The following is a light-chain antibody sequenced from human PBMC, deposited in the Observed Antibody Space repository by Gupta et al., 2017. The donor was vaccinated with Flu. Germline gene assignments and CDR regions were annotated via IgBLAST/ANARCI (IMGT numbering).Light chain of an antibody. Sequence: DIHLTQSPSSLSASVGDRVTITCRASQSIARYLNWYQFTPGRAPKLLIYSASSLQSGVPSRFSGSGSGTDFTLTISSLQPEDFATYYCQLSYSTLAFGQGTKVEIK. CDR2: SAS. CDR3: QLSYSTLA. CDR1: QSIARY. J-gene: IGKJ1*01. V-gene: IGKV1-39*01.